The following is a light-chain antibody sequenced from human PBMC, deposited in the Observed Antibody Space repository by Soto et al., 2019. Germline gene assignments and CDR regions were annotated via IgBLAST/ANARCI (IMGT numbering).Light chain of an antibody. Sequence: QSVLTQPASVSGSPGQSITISCTGTSSDVGGYNYVSWYQQHPGKAPKLMIYDVSNRPSGVSNRFSGSKSGNTASLTISGPPAEDEADYYCSSYRSSSTLYVFGTGTKLTVL. CDR3: SSYRSSSTLYV. CDR1: SSDVGGYNY. CDR2: DVS. V-gene: IGLV2-14*01. J-gene: IGLJ1*01.